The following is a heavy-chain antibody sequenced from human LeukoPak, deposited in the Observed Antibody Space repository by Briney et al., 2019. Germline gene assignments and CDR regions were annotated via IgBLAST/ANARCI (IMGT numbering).Heavy chain of an antibody. CDR1: GGSISSGDYY. Sequence: SETLSLTCTVSGGSISSGDYYWSWVRQPPGKGLEWIGYIYYSGSTYYNPSLKSRVTISVETSKNRFSLKLSSVTAADTAVYYCATHSSGYDSGNDAFDIWGQGTIVTVSS. J-gene: IGHJ3*02. V-gene: IGHV4-30-4*01. D-gene: IGHD3-22*01. CDR3: ATHSSGYDSGNDAFDI. CDR2: IYYSGST.